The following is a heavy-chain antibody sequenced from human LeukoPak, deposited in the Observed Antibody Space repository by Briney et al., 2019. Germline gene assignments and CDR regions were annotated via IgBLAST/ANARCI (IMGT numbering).Heavy chain of an antibody. CDR3: AREEGALPIDP. Sequence: GGSLRLSCEASGFTFTSHAMHWVRQAPGKGLEWLAVISYDGSNKYNADSVKGRFSISRDNAKNSLYLQMNSLRAEDTAVYYCAREEGALPIDPWGQGTLVTVSS. J-gene: IGHJ5*02. CDR1: GFTFTSHA. D-gene: IGHD1-26*01. V-gene: IGHV3-30*04. CDR2: ISYDGSNK.